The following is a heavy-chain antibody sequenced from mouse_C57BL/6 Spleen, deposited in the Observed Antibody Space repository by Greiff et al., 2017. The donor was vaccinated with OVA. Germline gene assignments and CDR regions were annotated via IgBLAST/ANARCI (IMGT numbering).Heavy chain of an antibody. CDR3: ARDYGSSYGFAY. CDR1: GYAFSSYW. D-gene: IGHD1-1*01. Sequence: QVQLKQSGAELVKPGASVKISCKASGYAFSSYWMNWVKQRPGKGLEWIGQIYPGDGDTNSNGKFKGKATLTADKSSSTAYMQLSSLTSEDSAVYFCARDYGSSYGFAYWGQGTLVTVSA. CDR2: IYPGDGDT. V-gene: IGHV1-80*01. J-gene: IGHJ3*01.